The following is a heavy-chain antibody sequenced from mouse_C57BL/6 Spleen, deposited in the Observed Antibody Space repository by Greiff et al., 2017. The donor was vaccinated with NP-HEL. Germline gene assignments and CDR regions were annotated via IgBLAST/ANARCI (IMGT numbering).Heavy chain of an antibody. CDR3: ATLYYGYYGYFDY. CDR1: GFTFSDYY. Sequence: EVMLVESEGGLVQPGSSMKLSCTASGFTFSDYYMAWVRQVPEKGLEWVANINYDGSSTYYLDSLKSRFIISRDNATNILYLQMSSLKSEDTATYYCATLYYGYYGYFDYWGQGTTLTVSS. D-gene: IGHD2-1*01. V-gene: IGHV5-16*01. CDR2: INYDGSST. J-gene: IGHJ2*01.